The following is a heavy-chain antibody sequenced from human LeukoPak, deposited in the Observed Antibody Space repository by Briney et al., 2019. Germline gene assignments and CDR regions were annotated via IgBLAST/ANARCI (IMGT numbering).Heavy chain of an antibody. CDR3: ARLRDFWSGYLFDY. J-gene: IGHJ4*02. V-gene: IGHV4-34*01. CDR1: GGSSGGDY. Sequence: SATLSLTCAVEGGSSGGDYWSWSRQPPGKGLGRIGEINHSGSTNYNPSLKSRVTISVDTSKNQFSLKLSSVTAADTAVYYCARLRDFWSGYLFDYWGQGTLVTVSS. D-gene: IGHD3-3*01. CDR2: INHSGST.